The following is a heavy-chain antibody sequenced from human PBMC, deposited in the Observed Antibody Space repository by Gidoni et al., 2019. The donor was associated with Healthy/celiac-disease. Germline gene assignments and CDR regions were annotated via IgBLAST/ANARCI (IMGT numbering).Heavy chain of an antibody. CDR3: ARGRYCSGGSCYIDY. D-gene: IGHD2-15*01. CDR2: IWYDGSNK. CDR1: GFTFSSYG. Sequence: QVQLVESGGGVVQPGRSLRLSCAASGFTFSSYGMHWVRQAPGKGLEWVAVIWYDGSNKYYADSVKGRFTISRDNSKNTLYLQMNILRAEDTAVYYCARGRYCSGGSCYIDYWGQGTLVTVSS. J-gene: IGHJ4*02. V-gene: IGHV3-33*01.